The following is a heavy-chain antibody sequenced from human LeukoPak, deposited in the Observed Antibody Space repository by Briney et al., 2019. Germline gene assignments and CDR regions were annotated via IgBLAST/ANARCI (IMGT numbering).Heavy chain of an antibody. J-gene: IGHJ4*02. V-gene: IGHV4-59*08. CDR2: IHYSGST. D-gene: IGHD6-13*01. Sequence: SETLSLTCTVSGGSISSYYWSWIRQPPGKGLEWIGYIHYSGSTNYNPSPKSRVAISVDTSKSQFSLKLSSVTAADTAVYYCARQAAGTVDYWGQGTLVTVSS. CDR3: ARQAAGTVDY. CDR1: GGSISSYY.